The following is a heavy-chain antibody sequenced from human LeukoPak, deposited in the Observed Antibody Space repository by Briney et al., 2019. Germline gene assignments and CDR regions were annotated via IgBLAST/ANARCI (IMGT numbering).Heavy chain of an antibody. J-gene: IGHJ4*02. CDR3: AREYYYDSSGYFY. V-gene: IGHV4-34*01. CDR2: INHSGST. Sequence: SETLSLTCAVYGGSFSGYYWSWIRQPPGKGLEWIGEINHSGSTNYNPSLKSRVTISVDTSKNQFSLKLSSVTAADTAVYYCAREYYYDSSGYFYWGQGTLATVSS. D-gene: IGHD3-22*01. CDR1: GGSFSGYY.